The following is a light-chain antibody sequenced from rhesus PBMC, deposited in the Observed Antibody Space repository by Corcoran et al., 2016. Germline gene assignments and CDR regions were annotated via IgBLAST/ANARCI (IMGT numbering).Light chain of an antibody. Sequence: DIQMTQSPSSLSASVGDSVTITCRASQGISSYLNWFQQKPGKAPKLLIYDASSLESGVPSRFSGIGSGTDFTLNSSSLQPEDFAAYYCLQYHSYPFNFGQGTKVEIK. CDR1: QGISSY. V-gene: IGKV1-28*02. J-gene: IGKJ2*01. CDR3: LQYHSYPFN. CDR2: DAS.